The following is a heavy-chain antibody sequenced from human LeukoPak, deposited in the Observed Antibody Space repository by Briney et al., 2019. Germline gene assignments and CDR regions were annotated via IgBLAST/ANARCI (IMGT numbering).Heavy chain of an antibody. D-gene: IGHD3-22*01. CDR3: TRDRRNYYDSSGYSY. J-gene: IGHJ4*02. Sequence: GGSPRLSCTASGFTFGDYAMSWVRQAPGKGLEWVGFIRSKAYGGTTEYAASVKGRFTISRDDSKSIAYLQMNSLKTEDTAVYYCTRDRRNYYDSSGYSYWGQGTLVTVSS. V-gene: IGHV3-49*04. CDR2: IRSKAYGGTT. CDR1: GFTFGDYA.